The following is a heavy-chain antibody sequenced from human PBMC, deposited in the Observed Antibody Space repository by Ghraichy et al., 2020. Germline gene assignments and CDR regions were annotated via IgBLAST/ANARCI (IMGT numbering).Heavy chain of an antibody. CDR3: ARHSAGSTAPLFDY. Sequence: SETLSLTCTVSGGSISSYYWSWIRQPPGKGLEWIGYINYSGSTNYNPSLKSRVTISVDTSKNQFSLKLRSVTAADTAVYSFARHSAGSTAPLFDYWGQGTLVTVSS. V-gene: IGHV4-59*08. J-gene: IGHJ4*02. D-gene: IGHD1-14*01. CDR2: INYSGST. CDR1: GGSISSYY.